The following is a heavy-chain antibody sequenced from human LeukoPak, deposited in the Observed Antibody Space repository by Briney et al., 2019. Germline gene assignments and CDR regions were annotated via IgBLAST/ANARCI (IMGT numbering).Heavy chain of an antibody. CDR1: GFTFSSYG. V-gene: IGHV3-30*18. CDR3: AKWRLGSGWYAVDY. Sequence: QSGGSLRLSCAASGFTFSSYGMHWVRQAPGKGLEWVAVISYDGSNKYYADSVKGRFTISRDNSKNTLYLQMNSLRAEDTAVYYCAKWRLGSGWYAVDYWGQGTLVTVSS. J-gene: IGHJ4*02. CDR2: ISYDGSNK. D-gene: IGHD6-19*01.